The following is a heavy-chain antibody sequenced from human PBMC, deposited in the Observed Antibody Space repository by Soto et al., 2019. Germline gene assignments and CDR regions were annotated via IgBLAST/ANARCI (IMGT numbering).Heavy chain of an antibody. CDR2: IYWDDDK. D-gene: IGHD3-22*01. CDR3: AHSEPHYYDSSGYYFFDY. J-gene: IGHJ4*02. V-gene: IGHV2-5*02. CDR1: GFSLSTSGVG. Sequence: QITLKESGPPLVKPTQTLTLTCTFSGFSLSTSGVGVGWIRQPPGKALEWLAVIYWDDDKRYSPSLKSRLTVTKDTSKNQVVLTMTNMDPVDTATYYCAHSEPHYYDSSGYYFFDYWGQGTLVTVSS.